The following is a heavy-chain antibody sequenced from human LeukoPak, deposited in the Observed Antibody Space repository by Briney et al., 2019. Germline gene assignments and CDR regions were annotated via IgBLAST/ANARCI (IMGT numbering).Heavy chain of an antibody. V-gene: IGHV3-23*01. CDR3: AKLDYYDTH. J-gene: IGHJ4*02. D-gene: IGHD3-22*01. CDR1: GFTFSSYA. Sequence: GGSLRLSCAASGFTFSSYAMSWVRQAPGKGLEWVSSITGSSPSTYYADSVKGRFTISRDNSKNTLYLQINSLRAEDTAVYFCAKLDYYDTHWGQGTLVTVSS. CDR2: ITGSSPST.